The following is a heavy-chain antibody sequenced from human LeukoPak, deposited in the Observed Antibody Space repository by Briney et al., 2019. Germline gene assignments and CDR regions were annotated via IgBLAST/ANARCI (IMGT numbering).Heavy chain of an antibody. CDR1: GFTFSSYS. V-gene: IGHV3-21*01. CDR2: INSSSSYM. Sequence: GGSLSLYCAASGFTFSSYSMNWVRQAPGKGLEWVSSINSSSSYMYYADSVKGRFTISRDNAKNSLYLQTNSQRAEDTAVYYCARDFIPLEDGMDVWGQGTTVTVSS. J-gene: IGHJ6*02. CDR3: ARDFIPLEDGMDV. D-gene: IGHD3-16*02.